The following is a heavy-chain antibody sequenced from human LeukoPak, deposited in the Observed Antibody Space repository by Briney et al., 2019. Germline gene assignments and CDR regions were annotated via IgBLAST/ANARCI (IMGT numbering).Heavy chain of an antibody. J-gene: IGHJ3*02. CDR3: ARYWDPRVRTFDI. CDR2: ISGNGGSI. Sequence: GGSLRLSCAASGFTFSSYAMSWVRQAPGKGLEWVSLISGNGGSIVYADSVRGRFTISRGNSKNTFYLQMNSLRAEDTALYYCARYWDPRVRTFDIWGQGTVVTVSS. D-gene: IGHD2-15*01. V-gene: IGHV3-23*01. CDR1: GFTFSSYA.